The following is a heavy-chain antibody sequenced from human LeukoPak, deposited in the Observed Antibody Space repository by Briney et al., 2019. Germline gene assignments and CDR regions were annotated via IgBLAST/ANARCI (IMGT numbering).Heavy chain of an antibody. V-gene: IGHV3-23*01. Sequence: GGSLRLSCAASGFTFSSYAMSWVRQAPGKGLEWVSAISGSGGSTYYADSVKGRFTISRDNSKNTLYLQMNSLRAEDTAVYYCSKDYGYYVGLFDYWGQGTLVTVSS. CDR2: ISGSGGST. J-gene: IGHJ4*02. D-gene: IGHD4-17*01. CDR3: SKDYGYYVGLFDY. CDR1: GFTFSSYA.